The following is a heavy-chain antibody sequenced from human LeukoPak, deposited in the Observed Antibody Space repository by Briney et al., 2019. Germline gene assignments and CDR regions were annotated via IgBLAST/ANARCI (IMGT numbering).Heavy chain of an antibody. CDR3: AREGPYYGSGSYYNVNDY. J-gene: IGHJ4*02. Sequence: GASVKVSCKASGYTFTGYYMHWVRQAPGQGLEWMGWINPNSGGTNYAQKFQGRVTMTRDTSISTAYMELSRLRSDDTAVYYCAREGPYYGSGSYYNVNDYWGQGTLVNVSS. D-gene: IGHD3-10*01. V-gene: IGHV1-2*02. CDR2: INPNSGGT. CDR1: GYTFTGYY.